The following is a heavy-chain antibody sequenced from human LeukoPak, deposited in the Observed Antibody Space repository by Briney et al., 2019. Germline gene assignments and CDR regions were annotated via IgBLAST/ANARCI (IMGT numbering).Heavy chain of an antibody. D-gene: IGHD3-9*01. J-gene: IGHJ3*02. CDR2: INHSGST. CDR3: ARGPNLTGYAFDI. Sequence: KPSETLSLTCAVYGGSFSGYYWSWIRQPPGKGLEWIGEINHSGSTNCNPSLKSRVTISVDTSKNQFSLKLSSVTAADTAVYYCARGPNLTGYAFDIWGQGTMVTVSS. V-gene: IGHV4-34*01. CDR1: GGSFSGYY.